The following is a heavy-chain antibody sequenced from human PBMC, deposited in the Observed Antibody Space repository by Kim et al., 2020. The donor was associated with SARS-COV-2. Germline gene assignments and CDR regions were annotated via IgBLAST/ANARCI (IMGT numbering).Heavy chain of an antibody. J-gene: IGHJ2*01. CDR1: GFTFSSYW. CDR3: ARVGNYYDSSGYLMGWYFDL. D-gene: IGHD3-22*01. CDR2: IKQDGSEK. V-gene: IGHV3-7*01. Sequence: GGSLRLSCAASGFTFSSYWMSWVRQAPGKGLEWVANIKQDGSEKYYVDSVKGRFTISRDNAKNSLYLQMNSLRAEDTAVYYCARVGNYYDSSGYLMGWYFDLWGRGTLVTVSS.